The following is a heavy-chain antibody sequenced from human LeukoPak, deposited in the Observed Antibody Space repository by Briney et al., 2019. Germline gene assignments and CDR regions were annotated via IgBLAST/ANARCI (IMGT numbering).Heavy chain of an antibody. J-gene: IGHJ4*02. D-gene: IGHD2-2*01. CDR1: GFTFSSYA. V-gene: IGHV3-23*01. CDR2: ISGSGGST. Sequence: GGSLRLSGAASGFTFSSYAMSWVRQAPGKGLEWVSAISGSGGSTYYADSVKGRFTISRDISKNTLYLQMNSLRAEDTAVYYCAKSDIVVVPAATRDYWGQGTLVTVSS. CDR3: AKSDIVVVPAATRDY.